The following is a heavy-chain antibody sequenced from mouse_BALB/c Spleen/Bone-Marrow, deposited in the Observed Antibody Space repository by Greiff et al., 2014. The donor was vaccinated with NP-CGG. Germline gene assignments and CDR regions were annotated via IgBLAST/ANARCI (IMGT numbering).Heavy chain of an antibody. V-gene: IGHV7-1*02. CDR3: ARDYYGSSYWYFDV. J-gene: IGHJ1*01. D-gene: IGHD1-1*01. CDR2: SRNKANDYTT. Sequence: DVKLVESGGGLVQPGGSLRLSCATSGFTFSDFYMEWVRQPPGKRLGWIAASRNKANDYTTEYSASVKGRFIVSRDTSQSIPYLQMNALRAEDTAIYYCARDYYGSSYWYFDVWGAGTTVTVSS. CDR1: GFTFSDFY.